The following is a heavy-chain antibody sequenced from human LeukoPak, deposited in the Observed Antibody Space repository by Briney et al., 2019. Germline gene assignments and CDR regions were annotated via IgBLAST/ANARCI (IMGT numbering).Heavy chain of an antibody. V-gene: IGHV3-49*03. Sequence: PGGSLRLSCTASGFRFGDHAMSWFRQAPGKGLEWVGFIRSKPRGGTTEYAASVKGRFTISRDDSKSIAYLQMNSLKTEDTGVYYCTRDLSFIGYCTSTSCLWGQGTLVTVSS. CDR2: IRSKPRGGTT. D-gene: IGHD2-2*01. CDR1: GFRFGDHA. J-gene: IGHJ4*02. CDR3: TRDLSFIGYCTSTSCL.